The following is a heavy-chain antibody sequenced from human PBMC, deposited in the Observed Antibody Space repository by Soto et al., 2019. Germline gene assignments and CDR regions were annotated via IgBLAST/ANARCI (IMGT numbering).Heavy chain of an antibody. CDR1: GFTFSSYA. CDR3: AKGIAAAGTVYYYYGMDV. V-gene: IGHV3-30-3*01. J-gene: IGHJ6*02. D-gene: IGHD6-13*01. Sequence: GGSLRLSCAASGFTFSSYAMHWVRQAPGKGLEWVAVISYDGSNKYYADSVKGRFTISRDNSKNTLYLQMNSLRAEDTAVYYCAKGIAAAGTVYYYYGMDVWGQATTVTVSS. CDR2: ISYDGSNK.